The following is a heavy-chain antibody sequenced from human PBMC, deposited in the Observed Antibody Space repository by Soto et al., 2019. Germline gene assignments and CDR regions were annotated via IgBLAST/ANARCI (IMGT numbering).Heavy chain of an antibody. V-gene: IGHV3-23*01. CDR2: ISGSGGST. Sequence: GGSLSLSCAASGFTFSSYAMSWVRQAPGKGLEWVTAISGSGGSTYYADSVKGRFTISRDSSKNTLYLQMNSLRAEDTAVYFCAKDSHANIVATHGAFDILGQGTMVTVSS. D-gene: IGHD5-12*01. J-gene: IGHJ3*02. CDR1: GFTFSSYA. CDR3: AKDSHANIVATHGAFDI.